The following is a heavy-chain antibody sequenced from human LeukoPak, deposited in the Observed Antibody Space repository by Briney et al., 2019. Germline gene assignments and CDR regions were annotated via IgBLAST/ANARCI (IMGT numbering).Heavy chain of an antibody. CDR2: INSDGSTT. CDR3: TRRVSATRWFDP. D-gene: IGHD2-15*01. J-gene: IGHJ5*02. V-gene: IGHV3-74*01. Sequence: GGSLRLSCAASGFTFSSYWMHWVRQAPGKGLEWVSRINSDGSTTNYADSVKGRFTISRDNAENTMYLQMNSLRVEDTAVYYCTRRVSATRWFDPWGQGTLVTVSS. CDR1: GFTFSSYW.